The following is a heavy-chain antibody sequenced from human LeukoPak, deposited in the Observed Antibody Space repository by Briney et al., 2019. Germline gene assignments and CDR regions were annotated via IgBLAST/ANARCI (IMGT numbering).Heavy chain of an antibody. D-gene: IGHD3-10*01. CDR1: GGSISSYY. CDR2: IYYSGST. CDR3: ARDSAGYYRGNYFDY. V-gene: IGHV4-59*12. Sequence: SETLSLTCTVSGGSISSYYWSWIRQTPGKGLEWIRYIYYSGSTNYNPSLKSRVTMSVDTSKNQFSLKLSSVTAADTAVYYCARDSAGYYRGNYFDYWGQGTLVTVSS. J-gene: IGHJ4*02.